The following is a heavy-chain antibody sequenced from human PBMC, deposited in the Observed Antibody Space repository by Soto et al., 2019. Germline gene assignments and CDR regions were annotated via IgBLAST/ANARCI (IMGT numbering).Heavy chain of an antibody. CDR3: ETWHAREHAYDV. J-gene: IGHJ3*01. D-gene: IGHD1-1*01. V-gene: IGHV3-30*03. Sequence: GGSLRLSCAASGFTFSSYGMHWVRQAPGKGLEWVAVISYDGSNKYYADSVKGRFTISRDNSKNTLYLQMNSLRAEDTAVYYCETWHAREHAYDVWGQGTTVTVSS. CDR1: GFTFSSYG. CDR2: ISYDGSNK.